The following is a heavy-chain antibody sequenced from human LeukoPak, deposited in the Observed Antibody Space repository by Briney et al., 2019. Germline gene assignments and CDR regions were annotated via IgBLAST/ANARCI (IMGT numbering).Heavy chain of an antibody. CDR2: INPNSGGT. D-gene: IGHD3-3*01. CDR3: AGLEPFFWLAFDI. V-gene: IGHV1-2*02. Sequence: ASVKVSCKASGYTFTGYYMHWVRQAPGQGLEWMGWINPNSGGTNYAQKFQGRVTMTRDTSISTAYMELSRLRSDDTAVYYCAGLEPFFWLAFDIWGQGTMVTVSS. J-gene: IGHJ3*02. CDR1: GYTFTGYY.